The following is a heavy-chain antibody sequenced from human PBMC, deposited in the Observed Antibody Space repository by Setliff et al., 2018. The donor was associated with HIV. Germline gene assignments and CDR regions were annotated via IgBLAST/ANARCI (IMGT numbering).Heavy chain of an antibody. J-gene: IGHJ2*01. CDR3: ARDQRLPGVQPPYWYFDL. CDR1: GMSFSGYH. CDR2: ITHAGST. V-gene: IGHV4-34*01. Sequence: PSETLSLTCAVYGMSFSGYHWSWIRQTPGEGLEWIAEITHAGSTQYNPSLKSRVTMSADTSKNQFFLKLKSVTAGDTALYYCARDQRLPGVQPPYWYFDLWGRGTLVTVSS. D-gene: IGHD2-2*01.